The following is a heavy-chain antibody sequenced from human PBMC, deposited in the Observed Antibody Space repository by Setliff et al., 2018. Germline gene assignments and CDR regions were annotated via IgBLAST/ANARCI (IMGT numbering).Heavy chain of an antibody. J-gene: IGHJ3*02. CDR1: GGSIRNYY. Sequence: ETLSLTCTVSGGSIRNYYWSWIRQPPGKGLEWVGYIQTGGSTNYNPSLKSRVNISVDTSKKQFSLKLSSVTAADTAVYYCARGGGRIRQLGATGVHTFDIWGQGTVVTVSS. CDR3: ARGGGRIRQLGATGVHTFDI. D-gene: IGHD1-26*01. V-gene: IGHV4-4*08. CDR2: IQTGGST.